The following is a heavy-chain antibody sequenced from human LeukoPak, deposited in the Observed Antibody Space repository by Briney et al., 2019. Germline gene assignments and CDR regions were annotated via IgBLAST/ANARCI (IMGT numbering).Heavy chain of an antibody. CDR3: AKDGGSGWQSDFDY. V-gene: IGHV3-23*01. D-gene: IGHD6-19*01. CDR2: ITGGGGGT. CDR1: GFTFSSYG. Sequence: GGTLRLSCAASGFTFSSYGMSWVRQAPGKGLEWVSGITGGGGGTYYADSVKGRFTVSRDNSKNTLYLQMNSLRAEDTAVYYCAKDGGSGWQSDFDYWGQGTLVTVSS. J-gene: IGHJ4*02.